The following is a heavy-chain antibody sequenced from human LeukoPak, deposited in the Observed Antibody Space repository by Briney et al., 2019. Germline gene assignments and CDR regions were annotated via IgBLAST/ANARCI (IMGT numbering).Heavy chain of an antibody. CDR1: GFTFSSHL. J-gene: IGHJ5*02. CDR3: ASRLFDP. V-gene: IGHV3-30-3*01. Sequence: GGSLRLSCAASGFTFSSHLMHWVRQAPGKGLEWVAVISYDGSNKYYADSVKGRFTISRDNSKNTLYLQMNSLRAEDTAVYYCASRLFDPWGQGTLVTVSS. CDR2: ISYDGSNK.